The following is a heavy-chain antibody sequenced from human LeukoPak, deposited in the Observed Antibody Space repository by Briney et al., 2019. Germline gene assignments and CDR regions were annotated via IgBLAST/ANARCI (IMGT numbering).Heavy chain of an antibody. D-gene: IGHD3-10*01. CDR3: ARDLNFLYGSGSYGVFADY. J-gene: IGHJ4*02. V-gene: IGHV3-30*04. CDR1: GFTFNTYT. CDR2: TSYEGSIR. Sequence: SGGSLRLSCAASGFTFNTYTLHWVRQAPGKGLEWVAVTSYEGSIRYYADSVKGRFTISRDNSENTLYLQMNSLRAEDTAVYYCARDLNFLYGSGSYGVFADYWGQGTLVTVSS.